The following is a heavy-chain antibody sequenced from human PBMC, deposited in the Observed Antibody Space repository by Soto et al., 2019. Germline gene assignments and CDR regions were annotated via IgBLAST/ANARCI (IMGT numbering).Heavy chain of an antibody. D-gene: IGHD2-2*02. Sequence: PSETLSLTCAVSGCSISSSNWWSWVRQPPGKGLEWIGEIYHSGSTNYNPSLKSRVTISVDKSKNQFSLKLSSVTAADTAVYYCAGDHYCSSTSCYRVFDYWGQGTLVTVSS. J-gene: IGHJ4*02. CDR2: IYHSGST. CDR1: GCSISSSNW. CDR3: AGDHYCSSTSCYRVFDY. V-gene: IGHV4-4*02.